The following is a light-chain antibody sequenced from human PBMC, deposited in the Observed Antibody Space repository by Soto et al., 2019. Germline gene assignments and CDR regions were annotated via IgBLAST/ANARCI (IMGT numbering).Light chain of an antibody. Sequence: EIVMTQSPATLSVSPGERATLSCRASQTVETNVAWYQQKPGRAPRLLIYGASTRAAGIPVRFSGSGSGTEFTLTISSLQSEDFAVYYCQQYSIWRTFGQGTKVDIK. CDR1: QTVETN. CDR2: GAS. J-gene: IGKJ1*01. V-gene: IGKV3-15*01. CDR3: QQYSIWRT.